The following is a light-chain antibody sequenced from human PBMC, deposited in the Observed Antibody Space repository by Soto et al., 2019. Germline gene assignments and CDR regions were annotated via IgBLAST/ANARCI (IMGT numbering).Light chain of an antibody. Sequence: EIVLTQSPGTLSLSPGERATLSCRASQSVSSSLAWYQQKPGQAPRLLIYGASSRATGIPDRFSGSGSGTDFTLTISRLEPEDFAMYYCQQYGSSPLTFGGGTKVEIK. J-gene: IGKJ4*01. V-gene: IGKV3-20*01. CDR1: QSVSSS. CDR3: QQYGSSPLT. CDR2: GAS.